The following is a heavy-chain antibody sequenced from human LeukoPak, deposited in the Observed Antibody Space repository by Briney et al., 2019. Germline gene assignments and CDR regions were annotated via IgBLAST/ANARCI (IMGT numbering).Heavy chain of an antibody. D-gene: IGHD3-3*01. J-gene: IGHJ4*02. CDR2: IYYSGST. Sequence: PSETLSLTCTVSGGSISRSSYYWGWIRQPPGKGLEWIGSIYYSGSTYYNPSLKSRVTISVDTSKNQFSLKLSSVTAADTAVYYCARRSAYDFWSGPYDYWGQGTLVTVSS. V-gene: IGHV4-39*01. CDR3: ARRSAYDFWSGPYDY. CDR1: GGSISRSSYY.